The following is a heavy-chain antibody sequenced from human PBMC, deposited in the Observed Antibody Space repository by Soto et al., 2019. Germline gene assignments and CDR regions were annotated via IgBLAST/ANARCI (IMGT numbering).Heavy chain of an antibody. D-gene: IGHD6-13*01. CDR1: GFTFSSYA. CDR3: AKDRGRTWYGDY. Sequence: EVQLLESGGGLVQPGGSLRLSCAASGFTFSSYAMTWVRQAPGKGLEWVSAISGSGNTSYYADSVKGRFTISRDSSKKMLYLQRTSLRPEYTSVYYCAKDRGRTWYGDYWGQGTLVTVSS. J-gene: IGHJ4*02. CDR2: ISGSGNTS. V-gene: IGHV3-23*01.